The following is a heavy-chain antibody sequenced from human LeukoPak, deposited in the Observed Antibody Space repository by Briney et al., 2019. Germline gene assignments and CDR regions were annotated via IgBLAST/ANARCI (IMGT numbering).Heavy chain of an antibody. V-gene: IGHV3-23*01. CDR2: ISGSGGST. J-gene: IGHJ3*02. Sequence: GGSLRLSCAASGFTFSSYAMSWVRQAPGKGLEWVSAISGSGGSTYYADSVKGRFTISRDNAKNSLYLQMNSLRAEDTAVYYCAREPYYDSSGYSDAFDIWGRGTMVTVSS. CDR1: GFTFSSYA. D-gene: IGHD3-22*01. CDR3: AREPYYDSSGYSDAFDI.